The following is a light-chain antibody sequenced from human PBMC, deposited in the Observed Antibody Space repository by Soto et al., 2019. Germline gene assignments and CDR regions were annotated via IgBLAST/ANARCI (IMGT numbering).Light chain of an antibody. V-gene: IGLV8-61*01. CDR3: LLYLGGGIWV. Sequence: QTVVTQEQSFSVSPGGTVTLTCGLSCGRVFTSSYPNWYQQTPGQAPRTLIFNTNTRSSGVPDRFSGSILGDKAALTITGAKADDDSYYYCLLYLGGGIWVFGGGTKLTVL. CDR2: NTN. CDR1: CGRVFTSSY. J-gene: IGLJ3*02.